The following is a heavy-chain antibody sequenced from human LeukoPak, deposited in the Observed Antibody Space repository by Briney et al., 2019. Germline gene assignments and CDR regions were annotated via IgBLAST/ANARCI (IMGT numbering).Heavy chain of an antibody. CDR3: ARWFGDGLDSFWFDP. CDR2: IYHSGST. V-gene: IGHV4-59*01. Sequence: PSETLSLTCTVSGGSISRYYWSWIRQPPGKGLEWIGYIYHSGSTNYNPSLKSRVTISVDTSKNHFSLKVSSVTAADTAVYYCARWFGDGLDSFWFDPWGQGTLVTVSS. CDR1: GGSISRYY. J-gene: IGHJ5*02. D-gene: IGHD5-24*01.